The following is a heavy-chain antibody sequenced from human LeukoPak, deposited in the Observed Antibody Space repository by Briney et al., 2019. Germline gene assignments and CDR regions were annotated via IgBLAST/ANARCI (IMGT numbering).Heavy chain of an antibody. CDR1: GFTFTSSA. J-gene: IGHJ4*02. CDR2: TVVGSGNT. D-gene: IGHD6-19*01. CDR3: AADPFLAGTFDY. Sequence: GTSVKVSCKASGFTFTSSAVQWVRQARGQRLEWIGWTVVGSGNTNYAQKFQERVTITRDMSTSTAYMELSSLRSEDTAVYYCAADPFLAGTFDYWGQGTLVTVSS. V-gene: IGHV1-58*01.